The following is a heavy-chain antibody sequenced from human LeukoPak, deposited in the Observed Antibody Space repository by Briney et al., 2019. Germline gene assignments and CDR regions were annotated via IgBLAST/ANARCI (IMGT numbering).Heavy chain of an antibody. J-gene: IGHJ5*02. Sequence: SGTVSLTCTVSGGSLSSYFWSWIRQPPGKGLEWIGYIHNSATTNCNPSLKSRVTISLDTAKNQFSLKLTSVAAADTAVYFCARSRGGFGDYGSWFDPWGQGTLVTVSS. V-gene: IGHV4-59*12. CDR3: ARSRGGFGDYGSWFDP. D-gene: IGHD4-17*01. CDR2: IHNSATT. CDR1: GGSLSSYF.